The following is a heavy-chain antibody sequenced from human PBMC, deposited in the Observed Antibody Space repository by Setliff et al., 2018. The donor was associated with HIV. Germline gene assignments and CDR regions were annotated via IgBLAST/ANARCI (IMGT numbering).Heavy chain of an antibody. D-gene: IGHD2-2*03. CDR3: ARGVLGYCRSGTCYSTYFDY. CDR2: IYYSGST. V-gene: IGHV4-31*03. CDR1: GGSMTSGDYY. J-gene: IGHJ4*02. Sequence: SETLSLTCTVSGGSMTSGDYYWTWIRQHPVKGLEWIGYIYYSGSTYYNPSRKSRVTISVDTSKNQFSLNLSSVTAADTAVFYCARGVLGYCRSGTCYSTYFDYWGQGTLVTVSS.